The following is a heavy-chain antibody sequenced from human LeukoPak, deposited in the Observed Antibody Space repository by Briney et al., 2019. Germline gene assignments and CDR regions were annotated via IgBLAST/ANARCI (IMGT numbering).Heavy chain of an antibody. CDR2: IKSKTDGGTT. CDR1: GFTFSNAW. V-gene: IGHV3-15*01. CDR3: TTDGNIVATPHDY. Sequence: GGSLRLSCAASGFTFSNAWMSWVRQAPGKGLEWVGRIKSKTDGGTTDYAAPVKGRFTISRDDSKNTLYLQMNSLKTEGTAVYYCTTDGNIVATPHDYWGQGTLVTVSS. D-gene: IGHD5-12*01. J-gene: IGHJ4*02.